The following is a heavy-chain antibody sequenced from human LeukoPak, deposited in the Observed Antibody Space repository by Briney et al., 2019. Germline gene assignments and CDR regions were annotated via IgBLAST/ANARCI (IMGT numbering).Heavy chain of an antibody. CDR3: ARDFWTNIYPLDY. J-gene: IGHJ4*02. D-gene: IGHD3/OR15-3a*01. CDR1: DYTFANYG. Sequence: ASVKVSCKTFDYTFANYGLSWVRQAPGQGLEWMGWISASNGNTKYAQKFQDRVTMTTDTSTSTAYMDLRSLTSDDTAVYYCARDFWTNIYPLDYWGQGTLVTVSS. CDR2: ISASNGNT. V-gene: IGHV1-18*01.